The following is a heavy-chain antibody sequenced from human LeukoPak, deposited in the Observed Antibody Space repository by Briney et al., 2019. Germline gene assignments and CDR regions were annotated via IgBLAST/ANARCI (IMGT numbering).Heavy chain of an antibody. J-gene: IGHJ4*02. Sequence: SETLSLTCTVSGGSISSYYWSWIRQPPGKGLEWIGYIYYSGSTNYNPSLKSRVTISVDTSKNQFSLKLSSVTAADTAVYYCARATYYDFWSGYYFDYWGQGTLVTVSS. CDR2: IYYSGST. CDR3: ARATYYDFWSGYYFDY. CDR1: GGSISSYY. V-gene: IGHV4-59*01. D-gene: IGHD3-3*01.